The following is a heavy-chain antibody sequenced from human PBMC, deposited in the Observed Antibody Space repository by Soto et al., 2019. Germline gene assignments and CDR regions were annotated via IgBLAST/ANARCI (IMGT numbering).Heavy chain of an antibody. CDR1: GGTFSPYT. V-gene: IGHV1-69*08. Sequence: QVQLVQSGAEVKKPGSSVKVSCKASGGTFSPYTVNWVRQAPGQGLEWMGRIIPFLGVTHYAQKFQARVTLTADTSTTTASMELSGLRFEDTAVYYCARDWESTVSTWSFGAFWGRGTLVTVSS. J-gene: IGHJ4*02. CDR3: ARDWESTVSTWSFGAF. D-gene: IGHD3-10*01. CDR2: IIPFLGVT.